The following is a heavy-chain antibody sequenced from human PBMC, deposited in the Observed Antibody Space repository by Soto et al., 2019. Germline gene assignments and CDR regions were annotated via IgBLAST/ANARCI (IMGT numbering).Heavy chain of an antibody. V-gene: IGHV4-39*01. CDR3: ARQQVDDFWSLYCMDV. CDR1: GGSISSSSYY. J-gene: IGHJ6*03. D-gene: IGHD3-3*01. Sequence: QLQLQESGPGLVKPSETLSLTCTVSGGSISSSSYYWGWIRQPPGKGLEWIGSIYYSGSTYYNTSLKSRVTISVDKSKNQLSLKLRSVAAAATAVYYCARQQVDDFWSLYCMDVWGKGTTVTVSS. CDR2: IYYSGST.